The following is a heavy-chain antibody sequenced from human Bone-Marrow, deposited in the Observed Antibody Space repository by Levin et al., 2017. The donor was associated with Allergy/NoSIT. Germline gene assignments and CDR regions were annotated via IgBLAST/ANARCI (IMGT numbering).Heavy chain of an antibody. CDR3: AEVRYFDWSIDY. CDR2: INHSGST. V-gene: IGHV4-34*01. Sequence: PSETLSLTCAVYGGSFSGYYWSWIRQPPGKGLEWIGEINHSGSTNYNPSLKSRVTISVDTSKNQFSLKLSSVTAADTAVYYCAEVRYFDWSIDYWGQGTLVTVSS. CDR1: GGSFSGYY. D-gene: IGHD3-9*01. J-gene: IGHJ4*02.